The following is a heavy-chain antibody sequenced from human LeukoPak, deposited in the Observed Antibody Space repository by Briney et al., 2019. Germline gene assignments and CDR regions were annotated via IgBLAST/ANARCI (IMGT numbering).Heavy chain of an antibody. CDR1: GYTFTSYG. CDR2: IGAYNGNT. J-gene: IGHJ5*02. CDR3: ARDRSLYYYDSSGLEGFDP. V-gene: IGHV1-18*01. Sequence: ASVKVSCKASGYTFTSYGISWVRQAPGQGLEWMGWIGAYNGNTNYAQKLQGRVTMTTDTSTSTAYMELRSLRSDDTAVYYCARDRSLYYYDSSGLEGFDPWGQGTLVTVSS. D-gene: IGHD3-22*01.